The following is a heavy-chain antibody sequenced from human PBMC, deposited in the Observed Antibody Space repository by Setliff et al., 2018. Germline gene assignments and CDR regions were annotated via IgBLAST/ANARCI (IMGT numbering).Heavy chain of an antibody. J-gene: IGHJ4*02. CDR3: TVYNTGSSKDHY. CDR1: GYSISSGYY. Sequence: SETLSLTCTVSGYSISSGYYWIWIRQPPGKGLEWIGEINHSGSTNYSPSLKSRVTISVHTSKNQFSLKLSSVTAADTALYYCTVYNTGSSKDHYWGQGTPVTVSS. V-gene: IGHV4-38-2*02. CDR2: INHSGST. D-gene: IGHD2-8*02.